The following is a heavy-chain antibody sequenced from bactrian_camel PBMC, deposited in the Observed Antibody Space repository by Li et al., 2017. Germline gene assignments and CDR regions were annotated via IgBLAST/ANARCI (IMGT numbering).Heavy chain of an antibody. Sequence: VQLVESGGASVQAGDSLTLSCAASGLHDHIGYCMGWFRQAPGKEREGVARIATGSGNTYYADSVKGRFTISQDNAKNTVYLQMNSLKPEDTAMYYCAARGPYCYTKLSVRDFTYWGQGTQVTVS. D-gene: IGHD2*01. J-gene: IGHJ6*01. CDR1: GLHDHIGYC. V-gene: IGHV3S40*01. CDR2: IATGSGNT. CDR3: AARGPYCYTKLSVRDFTY.